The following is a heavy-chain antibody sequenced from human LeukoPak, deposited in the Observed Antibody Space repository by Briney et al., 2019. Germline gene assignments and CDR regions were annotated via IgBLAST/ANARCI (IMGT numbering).Heavy chain of an antibody. Sequence: PSETLSLTCAVYGGSFSGYYWSWIRQPPGKGLEWIGEINHSGSTNYNPSLKSRVTISVDTSKNQFSLKLSSVTAADTAVYYCARADRTPYYFDYWGQGTLVTVSS. CDR3: ARADRTPYYFDY. CDR2: INHSGST. J-gene: IGHJ4*02. D-gene: IGHD1-7*01. CDR1: GGSFSGYY. V-gene: IGHV4-34*01.